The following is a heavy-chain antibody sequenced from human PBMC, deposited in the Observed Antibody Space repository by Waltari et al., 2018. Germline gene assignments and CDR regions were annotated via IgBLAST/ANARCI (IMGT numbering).Heavy chain of an antibody. V-gene: IGHV1-69-2*01. CDR3: AVTAMTGEIDS. CDR1: GSSFPDYY. Sequence: EVHLFQSGAEGRKPGPPVKIPSTPSGSSFPDYYMHWVRQAPGKGLEWMGRIDPEDDGIIYAEKYQGRITMSADTSTDTAYMELSSLRSDDTAVYYCAVTAMTGEIDSWGQGTQVTVSS. D-gene: IGHD3-16*01. J-gene: IGHJ4*02. CDR2: IDPEDDGI.